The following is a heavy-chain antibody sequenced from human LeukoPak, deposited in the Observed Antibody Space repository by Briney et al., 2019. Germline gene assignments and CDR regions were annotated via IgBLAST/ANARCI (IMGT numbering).Heavy chain of an antibody. CDR1: GGSISSGSYY. Sequence: PSGTLSLTCTVSGGSISSGSYYWSWIRQPAGKGLEWIGRIYTSESTNYNPSLKSRVTISVDTSKNQFSLKLSSVTAADTAVYYCARERETYCSSTSCYSDAFDIWGQGTMVTVSS. V-gene: IGHV4-61*02. J-gene: IGHJ3*02. CDR3: ARERETYCSSTSCYSDAFDI. D-gene: IGHD2-2*01. CDR2: IYTSEST.